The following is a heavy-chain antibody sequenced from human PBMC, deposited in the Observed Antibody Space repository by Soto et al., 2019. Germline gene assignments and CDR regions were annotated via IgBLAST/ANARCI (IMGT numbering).Heavy chain of an antibody. Sequence: ASVKVSCTVSGYTPTELSMHWVRQAPGKGIEWMGGFDPEDGETIYAQKFQGRVTMTEDTSTDTAYMELSSMRSEDTAVYYCATAVSVAVAGKSEDEGNKYYMDVWGKGTTVTVSS. CDR3: ATAVSVAVAGKSEDEGNKYYMDV. V-gene: IGHV1-24*01. CDR2: FDPEDGET. CDR1: GYTPTELS. D-gene: IGHD6-19*01. J-gene: IGHJ6*03.